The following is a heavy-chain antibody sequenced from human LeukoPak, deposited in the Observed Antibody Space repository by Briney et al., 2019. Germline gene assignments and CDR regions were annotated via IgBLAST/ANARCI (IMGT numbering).Heavy chain of an antibody. J-gene: IGHJ4*02. CDR3: ARQGDCSGGSCFDY. Sequence: PSETLSLTCTVSGGSISSSSYYWGWIRQPPGKGLEWIGSIYYSGSTYYNPSLKSRVTISVDTSKNQFSLKLGSVTAADTAVYYCARQGDCSGGSCFDYWGQGTLVTVSS. CDR1: GGSISSSSYY. V-gene: IGHV4-39*01. D-gene: IGHD2-15*01. CDR2: IYYSGST.